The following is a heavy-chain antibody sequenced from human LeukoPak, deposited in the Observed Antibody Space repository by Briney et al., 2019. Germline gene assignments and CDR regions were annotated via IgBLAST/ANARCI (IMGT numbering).Heavy chain of an antibody. J-gene: IGHJ4*02. CDR2: ISSSNSYI. Sequence: PGGSLRLSCAASGFTFSSYSMNWVRQAPGKGLEWISSISSSNSYIYYAASLRGRFTISRDNAKNSLYLQMNSLRAEDTAVYYCARIAVAGTRVKNYWGQGTLVTVSS. CDR1: GFTFSSYS. CDR3: ARIAVAGTRVKNY. D-gene: IGHD6-19*01. V-gene: IGHV3-21*01.